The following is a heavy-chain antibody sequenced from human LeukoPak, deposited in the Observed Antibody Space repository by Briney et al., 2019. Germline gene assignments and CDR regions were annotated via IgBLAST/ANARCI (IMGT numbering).Heavy chain of an antibody. CDR3: AKGGSSWSEFDY. CDR2: ISASGGLT. D-gene: IGHD6-13*01. Sequence: GGSLRLSCAASGFTFSSYAMSWVRQAPGKGLEWVSGISASGGLTYYADSVRGRFTISRDNSKNTLHLQMNSLRDDDTAVYYCAKGGSSWSEFDYWGQGTLVTVSS. V-gene: IGHV3-23*01. J-gene: IGHJ4*02. CDR1: GFTFSSYA.